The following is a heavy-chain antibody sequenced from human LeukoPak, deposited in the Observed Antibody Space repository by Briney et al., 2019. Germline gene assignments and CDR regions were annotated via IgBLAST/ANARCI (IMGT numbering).Heavy chain of an antibody. D-gene: IGHD3-3*02. J-gene: IGHJ4*02. CDR3: TTESAFGAFDY. V-gene: IGHV3-15*01. Sequence: GGSLRLSCAASGLTFSNAWMSWVRQAPGKGLEWVGRIKSKTDGGTTDYAAPVKGRFTISRDDSKTTLYLQMNSLRTEDTAVYYCTTESAFGAFDYWGQGTLVTVSS. CDR2: IKSKTDGGTT. CDR1: GLTFSNAW.